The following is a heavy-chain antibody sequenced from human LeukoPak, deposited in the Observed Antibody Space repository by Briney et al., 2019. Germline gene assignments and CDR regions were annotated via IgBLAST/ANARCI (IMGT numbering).Heavy chain of an antibody. CDR3: AAGFSNHGYIY. V-gene: IGHV1-58*02. CDR2: TVLGSGDT. J-gene: IGHJ4*02. Sequence: GTSVKVSCKDSGLTFRTSAMQWVRQTRGQGLEWIGWTVLGSGDTNYAQSLKERLTITRDMSTSTAYMELSSLRSEDTARYYCAAGFSNHGYIYWGQGTLVTVSS. D-gene: IGHD6-13*01. CDR1: GLTFRTSA.